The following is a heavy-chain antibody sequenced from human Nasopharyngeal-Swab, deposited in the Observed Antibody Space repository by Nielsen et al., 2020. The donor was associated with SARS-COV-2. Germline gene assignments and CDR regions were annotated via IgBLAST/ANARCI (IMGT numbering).Heavy chain of an antibody. V-gene: IGHV3-9*01. CDR3: AKDRDHYYDSSGYPMFDP. CDR2: ISWNSGSI. D-gene: IGHD3-22*01. CDR1: GFTFDDYA. Sequence: SLRLSCAASGFTFDDYAMHWVRQAPGKGLEWFSGISWNSGSIGYADSVKGRFTISRDNAKNSLYLQMNSLRAEDTALYYCAKDRDHYYDSSGYPMFDPWGQGTLVTVSS. J-gene: IGHJ5*02.